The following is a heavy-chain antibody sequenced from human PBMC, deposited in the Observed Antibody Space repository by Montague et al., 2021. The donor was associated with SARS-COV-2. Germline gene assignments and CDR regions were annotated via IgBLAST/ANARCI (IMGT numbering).Heavy chain of an antibody. D-gene: IGHD3-22*01. V-gene: IGHV4-4*02. Sequence: SETLSLTCAVSGGSISSSNWWSWVRQPPGKGLEWIGEIYHSGSTNYDPSLKSRATISVDKSKNQFSLKLSSVTAADTAVYYCAREPYYYDSSGYPYYYYYGMDVRGLGALVTVSS. J-gene: IGHJ6*02. CDR1: GGSISSSNW. CDR3: AREPYYYDSSGYPYYYYYGMDV. CDR2: IYHSGST.